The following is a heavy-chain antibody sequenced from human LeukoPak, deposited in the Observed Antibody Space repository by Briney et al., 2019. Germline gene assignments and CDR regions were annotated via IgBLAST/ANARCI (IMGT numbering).Heavy chain of an antibody. D-gene: IGHD3-22*01. CDR1: GYTFTSYG. CDR3: ARDGDTYYYDSSDLFDY. Sequence: ASVKVSCKASGYTFTSYGISWVRQAPGQGLEWMGWISAYNGNTNYAQKLQGRVTMTTDTSTSTAYMELRSLRFDDTAVYYCARDGDTYYYDSSDLFDYWGQGTLVTVSS. J-gene: IGHJ4*02. V-gene: IGHV1-18*01. CDR2: ISAYNGNT.